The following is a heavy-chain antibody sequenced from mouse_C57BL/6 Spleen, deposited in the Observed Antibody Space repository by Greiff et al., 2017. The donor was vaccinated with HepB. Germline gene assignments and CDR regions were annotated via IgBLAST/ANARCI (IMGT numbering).Heavy chain of an antibody. CDR3: ATWDGYAMDY. CDR1: GYSFTGYY. CDR2: INPSTGGT. J-gene: IGHJ4*01. Sequence: VQLQQSGPELVKPGASVKISCKASGYSFTGYYMNWVKQSPEKSLEWIGEINPSTGGTTYNQKFKAKATLTVDKSSSTAYMQLKSLTSEDSAVYYCATWDGYAMDYWGQGTSVTVSS. D-gene: IGHD4-1*01. V-gene: IGHV1-42*01.